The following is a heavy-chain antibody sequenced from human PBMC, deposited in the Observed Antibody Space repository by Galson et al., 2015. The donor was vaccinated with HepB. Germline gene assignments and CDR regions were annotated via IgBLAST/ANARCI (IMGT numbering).Heavy chain of an antibody. CDR2: INNDGSST. CDR1: GFTFSSYW. J-gene: IGHJ4*02. V-gene: IGHV3-74*01. Sequence: SLRLSCAASGFTFSSYWMYWVRQAPGKGLVWVSRINNDGSSTTYADSVKGRFTISRDNAKNTLYLQMSSLRAEDTAVYYCTRSRVERAVAGTFDYWGQGTLVTVSA. CDR3: TRSRVERAVAGTFDY. D-gene: IGHD6-19*01.